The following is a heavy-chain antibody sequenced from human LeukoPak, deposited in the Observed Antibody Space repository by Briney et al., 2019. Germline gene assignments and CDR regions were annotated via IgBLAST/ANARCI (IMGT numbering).Heavy chain of an antibody. Sequence: SETLSLTCTVSGGSISSGGYYWSWIRQHPGKGLEWXXYIYYSGSTPYNPSLKSRVTISVDTSKNQFSLKLSSVAAADTAVYYCAIARSGSYFFRFDYWGQGTLVTVSS. CDR1: GGSISSGGYY. J-gene: IGHJ4*02. CDR3: AIARSGSYFFRFDY. V-gene: IGHV4-31*03. D-gene: IGHD1-26*01. CDR2: IYYSGST.